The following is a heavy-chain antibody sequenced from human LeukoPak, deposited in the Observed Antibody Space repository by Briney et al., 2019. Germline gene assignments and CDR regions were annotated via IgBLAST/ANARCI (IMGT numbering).Heavy chain of an antibody. Sequence: SETLSLTCTVSGGSISSYYWSWIRQPPGKGLEWIGYIYYSGSTNYNPSLKSRVTISVDTSKNQFSLKLSSVTAADTAVYYCARVEGGYYDSSVYYYGPRYFDLWGRGTLVTVSS. CDR3: ARVEGGYYDSSVYYYGPRYFDL. V-gene: IGHV4-59*01. CDR1: GGSISSYY. D-gene: IGHD3-22*01. J-gene: IGHJ2*01. CDR2: IYYSGST.